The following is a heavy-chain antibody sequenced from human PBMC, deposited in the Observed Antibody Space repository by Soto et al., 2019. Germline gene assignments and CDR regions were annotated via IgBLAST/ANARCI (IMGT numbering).Heavy chain of an antibody. Sequence: QVQLVQSGAEVKKPGASVKVSCKASGYTFTSYGISWVRQAPGQGLEWMGWISAYNGNTNYAQKLQGRVTMTTDTSTSTAYKELRSLRSDDTAVYYCARDHYGHLPYYYYYGMDVWGQGTTVTVSS. J-gene: IGHJ6*02. CDR2: ISAYNGNT. V-gene: IGHV1-18*04. D-gene: IGHD3-16*01. CDR3: ARDHYGHLPYYYYYGMDV. CDR1: GYTFTSYG.